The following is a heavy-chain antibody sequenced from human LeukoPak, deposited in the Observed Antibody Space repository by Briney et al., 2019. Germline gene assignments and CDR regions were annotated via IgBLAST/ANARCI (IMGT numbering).Heavy chain of an antibody. V-gene: IGHV1-2*06. CDR2: INPNSGGT. Sequence: ASVKVSCKASGHTFTGYHMHWVRQAPGQGLEWMGRINPNSGGTNYAQKFQGRVTMTRDTSISTAYMELSRLRSDDTAVYYCARNRGGTIFPVWGQGTTVTVSS. CDR1: GHTFTGYH. D-gene: IGHD3-3*01. J-gene: IGHJ6*02. CDR3: ARNRGGTIFPV.